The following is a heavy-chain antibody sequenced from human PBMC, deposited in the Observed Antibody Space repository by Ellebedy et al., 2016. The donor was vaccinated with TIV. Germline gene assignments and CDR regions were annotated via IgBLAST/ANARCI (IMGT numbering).Heavy chain of an antibody. D-gene: IGHD4-23*01. CDR1: GGSISNYY. J-gene: IGHJ4*02. V-gene: IGHV4-59*08. CDR3: ARRRDYGGFGFDY. CDR2: IYYSGST. Sequence: SETLSLTCTVSGGSISNYYWSWIRQPPGKGLEWIGYIYYSGSTNYNPSHKSRFSISVDTSKNQFSLTLSPVTAADTAVYYCARRRDYGGFGFDYWGQGTLVTVSS.